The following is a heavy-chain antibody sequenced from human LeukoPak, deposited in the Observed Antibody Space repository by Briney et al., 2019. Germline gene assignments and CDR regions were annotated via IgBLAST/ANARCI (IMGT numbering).Heavy chain of an antibody. Sequence: SVKVSCKASGGTFSSYAISWVRQAPGQGLEWMGRIIPILGIANYAQKFQGRVTITADKSTSTAYMELSSLRSEDTAVYYCARVLGGVAAAGAEGYWGQGTLVTVSS. CDR3: ARVLGGVAAAGAEGY. D-gene: IGHD6-13*01. CDR1: GGTFSSYA. CDR2: IIPILGIA. V-gene: IGHV1-69*04. J-gene: IGHJ4*02.